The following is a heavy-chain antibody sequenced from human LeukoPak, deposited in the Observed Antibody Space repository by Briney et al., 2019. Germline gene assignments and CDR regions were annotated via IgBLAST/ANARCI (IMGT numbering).Heavy chain of an antibody. CDR3: ARGLRGYYDTGGYTWDAFDI. CDR1: GYTFTSYG. D-gene: IGHD3-22*01. Sequence: ASVKVSCKASGYTFTSYGVTWVRQAPGQGLEWMGWISPYNGHTNYAQNLQGRVTMTTDTSTGTAYMDLRSLRSDDTAVFYCARGLRGYYDTGGYTWDAFDIWGQGTMVTVSS. J-gene: IGHJ3*02. CDR2: ISPYNGHT. V-gene: IGHV1-18*01.